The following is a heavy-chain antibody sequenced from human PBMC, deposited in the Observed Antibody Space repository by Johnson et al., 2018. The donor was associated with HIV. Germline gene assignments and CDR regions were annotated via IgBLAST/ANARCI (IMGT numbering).Heavy chain of an antibody. Sequence: QVQLVESGGGVVQPGRSLILSCTASGFTFSTYGIHWVRQAPGKGLEWVAVISYDGSNKYYADSVQGRFTISRDNAKNTLYLQMNSLRAEDTAVYYCARDPADSSKAFDIWGQGTMVTVSS. J-gene: IGHJ3*02. V-gene: IGHV3-30*03. CDR1: GFTFSTYG. D-gene: IGHD3-22*01. CDR3: ARDPADSSKAFDI. CDR2: ISYDGSNK.